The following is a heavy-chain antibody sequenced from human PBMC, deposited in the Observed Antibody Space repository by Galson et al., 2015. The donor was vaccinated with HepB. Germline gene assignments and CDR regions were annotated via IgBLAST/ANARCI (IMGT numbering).Heavy chain of an antibody. D-gene: IGHD2-2*01. Sequence: SLRLSCAASGFTFSGSAMHWVRQASGKGLEWVGRIRSKANSYATAYAASVKGGFTISRDDSKNTAYLQMNSLKTEDTAVYYCTTQGEYCSSTSCYPRYYYYGMDVWGQGTTVTVSS. CDR3: TTQGEYCSSTSCYPRYYYYGMDV. J-gene: IGHJ6*02. CDR2: IRSKANSYAT. V-gene: IGHV3-73*01. CDR1: GFTFSGSA.